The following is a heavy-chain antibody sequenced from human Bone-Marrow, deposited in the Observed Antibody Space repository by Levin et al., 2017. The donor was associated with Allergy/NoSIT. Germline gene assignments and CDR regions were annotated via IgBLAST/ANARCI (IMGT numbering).Heavy chain of an antibody. CDR3: ARGVSVVVPAAMVTYNWFDP. Sequence: PSETLSLTCTVSGGSISSGSYYWSWIRQPAGKGLEWIGRIYTSGSTNYNPSLKSRVTISIDTSKNHFSLKLSSVTAADTAVYYCARGVSVVVPAAMVTYNWFDPWGQGTLVTVSS. CDR1: GGSISSGSYY. J-gene: IGHJ5*02. V-gene: IGHV4-61*02. D-gene: IGHD2-2*01. CDR2: IYTSGST.